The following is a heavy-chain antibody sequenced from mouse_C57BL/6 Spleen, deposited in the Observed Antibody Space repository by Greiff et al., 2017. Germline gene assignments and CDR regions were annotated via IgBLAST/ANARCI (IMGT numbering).Heavy chain of an antibody. CDR3: TVWGEHAMDY. V-gene: IGHV1-15*01. CDR1: GYTFTDYE. Sequence: QVQLQQSGAELVRPGASVTLSCKASGYTFTDYEMHWVKQTPVHGLEWIGAIDPETGGTAYNQKFKGKAILTADKSSSTAYMELRSLTSEDSAVYCCTVWGEHAMDYWGQGTSVTVSS. D-gene: IGHD2-10*02. J-gene: IGHJ4*01. CDR2: IDPETGGT.